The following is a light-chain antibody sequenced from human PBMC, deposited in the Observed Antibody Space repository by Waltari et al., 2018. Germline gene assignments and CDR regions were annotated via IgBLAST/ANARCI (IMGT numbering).Light chain of an antibody. CDR2: GAS. Sequence: VLTQSPGTLSLSPGESATPSCRASQSLTKRYLAWYQPKPGQAPRLVIYGASSRAAGIPDRFSGSGSGTDFTLTISRLEPEDFAVYYCQQYGSSIMYTFGQGTKLEIK. V-gene: IGKV3-20*01. CDR1: QSLTKRY. CDR3: QQYGSSIMYT. J-gene: IGKJ2*01.